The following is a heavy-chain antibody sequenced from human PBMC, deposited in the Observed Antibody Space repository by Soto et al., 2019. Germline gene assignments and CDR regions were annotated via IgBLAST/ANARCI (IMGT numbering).Heavy chain of an antibody. Sequence: QVQLQESGPGLVKPSETLSLTCTVSGGSIGTYYWSWIRQPPGKGLEWIGYMSYSGSSNYNPSLKSRVTISVDTSKNQVSLKLSPVTAADTAVYRCARVRSGHDVYFDYWGQGTLVTVSS. J-gene: IGHJ4*02. CDR1: GGSIGTYY. CDR2: MSYSGSS. V-gene: IGHV4-59*01. D-gene: IGHD5-12*01. CDR3: ARVRSGHDVYFDY.